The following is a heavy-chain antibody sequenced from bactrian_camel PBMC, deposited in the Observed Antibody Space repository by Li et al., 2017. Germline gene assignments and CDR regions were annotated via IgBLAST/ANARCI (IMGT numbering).Heavy chain of an antibody. D-gene: IGHD2*01. CDR2: LGRDGHT. CDR1: GATDGVTC. V-gene: IGHV3S53*01. Sequence: QVQLVESGGGSVQAGGSLRLSCAASGATDGVTCTGWFRQAPGKEREGVASLGRDGHTTYAESVKGRFVISKASGEATFYLQMNDLKPDDTARYICAIDYSGGD.